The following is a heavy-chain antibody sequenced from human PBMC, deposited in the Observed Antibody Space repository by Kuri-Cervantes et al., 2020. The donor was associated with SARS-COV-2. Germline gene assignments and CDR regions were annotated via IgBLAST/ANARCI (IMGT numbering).Heavy chain of an antibody. CDR3: ATVYTMGVSLD. CDR2: ISLPGGDT. J-gene: IGHJ4*02. D-gene: IGHD3-16*01. CDR1: TFTFHNYA. Sequence: GESLKIFCAASTFTFHNYALIWVRQAPGKGLEWVSSISLPGGDTNYADSVKGRITISRDNYKDTLYLQMHSLRAEDTAVYYCATVYTMGVSLDWGQGTLVTVSS. V-gene: IGHV3-23*01.